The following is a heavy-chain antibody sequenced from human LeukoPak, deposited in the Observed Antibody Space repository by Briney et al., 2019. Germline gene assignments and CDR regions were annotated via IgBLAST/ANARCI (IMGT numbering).Heavy chain of an antibody. CDR2: ISVYNGNT. V-gene: IGHV1-18*01. J-gene: IGHJ5*02. CDR3: ARGESSGWCGKVWFDP. D-gene: IGHD6-19*01. CDR1: GYTFTSYG. Sequence: ASVKVSCKASGYTFTSYGISWVRQAPGQGLEWVGWISVYNGNTNYAQKLQGRVTMTTDTSTSTAYMELRSLRSDDTAVYYCARGESSGWCGKVWFDPWGQGTLVTVSS.